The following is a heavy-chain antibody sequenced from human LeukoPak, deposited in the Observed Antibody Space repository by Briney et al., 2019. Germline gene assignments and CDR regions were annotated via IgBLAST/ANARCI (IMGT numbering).Heavy chain of an antibody. D-gene: IGHD4-23*01. CDR3: ARDVHDYGGNSGFDY. CDR1: GYFFRDYY. CDR2: INPSSGDA. V-gene: IGHV1-2*02. Sequence: ASVKVPCKASGYFFRDYYMHWVRQAPGQGLEWMGWINPSSGDANYAQKFQGRVTMTSDTSISTAYLELNRLRADDTAIYFCARDVHDYGGNSGFDYWGQGSLVIVSS. J-gene: IGHJ4*01.